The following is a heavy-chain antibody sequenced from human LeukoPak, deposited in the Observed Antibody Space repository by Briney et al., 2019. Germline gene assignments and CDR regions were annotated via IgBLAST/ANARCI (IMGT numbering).Heavy chain of an antibody. CDR1: GGSFSGYY. Sequence: SETLSLTCAVYGGSFSGYYWSWIRQPPGKGLEWIGEINHSGSTNYNPSLKSRVTISVDTSKNQFSLKLSSVTAADTAVYYCARVPVLRYFDWLLSPYYYGMDVWGPGTTVTVSS. J-gene: IGHJ6*02. D-gene: IGHD3-9*01. CDR3: ARVPVLRYFDWLLSPYYYGMDV. CDR2: INHSGST. V-gene: IGHV4-34*01.